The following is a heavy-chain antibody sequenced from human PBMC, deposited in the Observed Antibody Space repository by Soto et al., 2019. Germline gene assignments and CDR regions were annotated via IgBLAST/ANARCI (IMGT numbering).Heavy chain of an antibody. D-gene: IGHD4-4*01. CDR3: ARATTVTTDLVDYYYGMDV. CDR2: IWYDGSNK. Sequence: GGALRLSCAASGFTFSSYGMHWVRQAPGKGLEWVAVIWYDGSNKYYADSVKGRFTISRDNSKNTLYLQMNSLRAEDTAVYYCARATTVTTDLVDYYYGMDVWGQGTTVTVSS. CDR1: GFTFSSYG. V-gene: IGHV3-33*01. J-gene: IGHJ6*02.